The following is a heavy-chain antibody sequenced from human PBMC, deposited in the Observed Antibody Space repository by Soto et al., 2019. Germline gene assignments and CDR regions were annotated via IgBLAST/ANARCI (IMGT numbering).Heavy chain of an antibody. J-gene: IGHJ5*02. CDR2: MYTKERT. V-gene: IGHV4-4*07. CDR1: GGSITSHL. D-gene: IGHD3-16*01. Sequence: PSETLSLTCSMSGGSITSHLLTWIRQPPGKGLEWIGRMYTKERTNYNLSFKSRVTMSVDTSKNQFSLKLNAVTAADTAVYYCARDDYKDGGNNWFDPWGQGTLVTVSS. CDR3: ARDDYKDGGNNWFDP.